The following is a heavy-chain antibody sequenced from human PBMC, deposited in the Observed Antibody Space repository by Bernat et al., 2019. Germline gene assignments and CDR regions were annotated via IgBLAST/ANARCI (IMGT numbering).Heavy chain of an antibody. CDR1: GFTFSTYA. V-gene: IGHV3-23*01. CDR2: ISDSGT. J-gene: IGHJ4*02. D-gene: IGHD1-1*01. Sequence: EVQLLESGGGLLQPGGSLRLSCAASGFTFSTYAMIWVRQAPGKGLEWVSKISDSGTYYADSVRGRFTISRDNSKNTLYLQMNSLRAEDTAIYYCAKDTKNWNYFDYWGQGTLVTVSS. CDR3: AKDTKNWNYFDY.